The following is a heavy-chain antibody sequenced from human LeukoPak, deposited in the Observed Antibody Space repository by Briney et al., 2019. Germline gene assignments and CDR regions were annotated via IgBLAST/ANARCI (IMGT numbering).Heavy chain of an antibody. J-gene: IGHJ3*02. Sequence: GGSLGLSCAASGFTVSSNYMSWVRQAPGKGLECVSVIFSGGGTYYADSVKGRFTISRDNFKNTLYLQMNSLRAEDTAVYYCARFARWNDAFDIWGQGTMVTVSS. CDR1: GFTVSSNY. V-gene: IGHV3-66*01. D-gene: IGHD4-23*01. CDR3: ARFARWNDAFDI. CDR2: IFSGGGT.